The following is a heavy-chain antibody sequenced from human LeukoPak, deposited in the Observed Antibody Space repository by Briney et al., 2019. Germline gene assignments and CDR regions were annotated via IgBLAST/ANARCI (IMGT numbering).Heavy chain of an antibody. J-gene: IGHJ5*02. V-gene: IGHV3-23*01. CDR1: GFTFSSYA. CDR3: AKDVGPGYCSSTSCYTSEDWFDP. Sequence: GGSLRLSCAASGFTFSSYAMSWGRQAPGKGLEGVSAISGSGGSTYYADSVKGRFTISRDNAKNTLYLQMNSLRAEDTAVYYCAKDVGPGYCSSTSCYTSEDWFDPWGQGTLVTVSS. D-gene: IGHD2-2*02. CDR2: ISGSGGST.